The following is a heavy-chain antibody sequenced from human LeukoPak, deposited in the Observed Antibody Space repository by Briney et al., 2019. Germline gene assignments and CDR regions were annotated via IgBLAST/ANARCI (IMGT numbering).Heavy chain of an antibody. CDR1: GFTFSSYG. CDR3: AKDRDIVVVPAASFFDY. V-gene: IGHV3-30*18. D-gene: IGHD2-2*01. J-gene: IGHJ4*02. Sequence: QPGGSLRLSCAASGFTFSSYGMHWVRQAPGKGLEWVAVISYDGSNKYCADSVKGRFTISRDNSKNTLYLQMNSLRAEDTAVYYCAKDRDIVVVPAASFFDYWGQGTLVTVSS. CDR2: ISYDGSNK.